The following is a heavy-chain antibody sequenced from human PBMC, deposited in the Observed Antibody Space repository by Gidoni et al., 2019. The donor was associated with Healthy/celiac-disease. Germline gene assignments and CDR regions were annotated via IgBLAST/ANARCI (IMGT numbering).Heavy chain of an antibody. D-gene: IGHD2-21*02. Sequence: EVQLVESGGGLVQPGGSLRLPCAASGFTFRSYRMNWVRQAPGKGLEWVSYISSSSSTIYYADSVKGRFTISRDNAKNSLYPQMNSLRDEDTAVYYCARAPTYCGGDCYVRDYFDYWGQGTLVTVSS. CDR2: ISSSSSTI. CDR1: GFTFRSYR. J-gene: IGHJ4*02. V-gene: IGHV3-48*02. CDR3: ARAPTYCGGDCYVRDYFDY.